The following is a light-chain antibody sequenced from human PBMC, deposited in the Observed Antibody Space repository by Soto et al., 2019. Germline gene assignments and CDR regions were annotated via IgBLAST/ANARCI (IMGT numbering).Light chain of an antibody. CDR1: ASTIGRNY. CDR2: RNS. J-gene: IGLJ1*01. Sequence: QSLLTQSPSASGTPGQRVTISCSGSASTIGRNYVYWYQQLPGTAPKLLIYRNSQRPSGVPDRFSGPKSGTSASLAISGLRSEDEADYYCAAWDDNLSGLYGFVAGTKVTVL. CDR3: AAWDDNLSGLYG. V-gene: IGLV1-47*01.